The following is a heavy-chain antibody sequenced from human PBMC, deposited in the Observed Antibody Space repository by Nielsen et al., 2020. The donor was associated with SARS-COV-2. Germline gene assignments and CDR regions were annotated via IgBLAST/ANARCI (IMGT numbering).Heavy chain of an antibody. CDR3: ARDGARALDY. CDR2: ISWNSGSI. CDR1: GFTFDDYA. J-gene: IGHJ4*02. Sequence: SLKISCAASGFTFDDYAMHWVRQAPGKGLEWVSGISWNSGSIGYADSVKGRFTISRDNAKNSLYLQMNSLRAEDTALYYCARDGARALDYWGQGTLLIVSS. V-gene: IGHV3-9*01. D-gene: IGHD4/OR15-4a*01.